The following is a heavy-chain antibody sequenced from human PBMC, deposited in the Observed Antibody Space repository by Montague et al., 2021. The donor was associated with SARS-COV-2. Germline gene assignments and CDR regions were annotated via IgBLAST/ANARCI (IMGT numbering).Heavy chain of an antibody. V-gene: IGHV4-39*01. CDR1: GGSISSSNSY. J-gene: IGHJ4*02. CDR2: TYSSGRT. CDR3: RGGPIAYFYYDY. Sequence: SETLSLTCTVSGGSISSSNSYWGWIRQPPGKGLEWIGRTYSSGRTDYNPSLKSRVTIFVDTSTNQLSPKMTAVTAADTALYYCRGGPIAYFYYDYWGQGTLVTVSS. D-gene: IGHD3-16*01.